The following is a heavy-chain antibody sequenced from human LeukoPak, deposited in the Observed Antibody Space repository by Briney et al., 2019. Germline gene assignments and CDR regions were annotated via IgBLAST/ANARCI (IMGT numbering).Heavy chain of an antibody. D-gene: IGHD5-12*01. CDR2: IGTAGGT. CDR3: ARGYVHAFDL. CDR1: EFIFSGYD. J-gene: IGHJ3*01. Sequence: GGSLRLSCAASEFIFSGYDMHWVRQTTGRGLEWVSAIGTAGGTYYADSVKGRFTISRENAKKSFYLQLNSLGAGDTAVYYCARGYVHAFDLWGQGTMVTVSS. V-gene: IGHV3-13*04.